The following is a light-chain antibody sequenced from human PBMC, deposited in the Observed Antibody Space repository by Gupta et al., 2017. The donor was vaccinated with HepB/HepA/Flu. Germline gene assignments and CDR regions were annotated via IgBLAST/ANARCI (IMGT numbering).Light chain of an antibody. CDR1: QSISSY. Sequence: DIQMTQSPSSLSASVGDRVTITCRASQSISSYLNWYQQKPGKAPKLLIYAASSLQSGVPSRFSGSRSGTDFTLTISSLQPEDFATYYCQQSYSTSSLTFGGGTKVEIK. CDR3: QQSYSTSSLT. CDR2: AAS. J-gene: IGKJ4*01. V-gene: IGKV1-39*01.